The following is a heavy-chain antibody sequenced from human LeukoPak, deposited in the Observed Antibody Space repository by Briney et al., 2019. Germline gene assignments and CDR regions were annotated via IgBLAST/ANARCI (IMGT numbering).Heavy chain of an antibody. CDR1: KFTFSNYG. Sequence: GGSLRLSCTASKFTFSNYGMQWVRQAPGKGLEWVAVISSDGGTKYYADSVKGRFTISRDNAKNSLYLQMNSLRAEDTALYYCAKAAPYYDFWSGPTFDYWGQGTLVTVSS. CDR3: AKAAPYYDFWSGPTFDY. J-gene: IGHJ4*02. D-gene: IGHD3-3*01. V-gene: IGHV3-30*18. CDR2: ISSDGGTK.